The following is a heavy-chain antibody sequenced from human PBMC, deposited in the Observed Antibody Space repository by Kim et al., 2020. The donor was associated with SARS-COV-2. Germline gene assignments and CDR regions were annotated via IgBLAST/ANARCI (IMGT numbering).Heavy chain of an antibody. CDR1: GGSFSGYY. CDR2: INHSGST. D-gene: IGHD1-26*01. CDR3: ARVWREWELLAPDEYGMDV. J-gene: IGHJ6*01. V-gene: IGHV4-34*01. Sequence: SETLSLTCAVYGGSFSGYYWSWIRQPPGKGLEWIGEINHSGSTNYNPSLKSRVTISVDTSKNQFSLKLSSVTAADTAVYYCARVWREWELLAPDEYGMDVWGQGATVTVSS.